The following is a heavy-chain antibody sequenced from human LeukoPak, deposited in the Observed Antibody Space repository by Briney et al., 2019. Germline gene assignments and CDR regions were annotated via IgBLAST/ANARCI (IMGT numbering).Heavy chain of an antibody. V-gene: IGHV3-21*01. CDR3: AELGITMIGGV. D-gene: IGHD3-10*02. Sequence: GGSLRLSCTASGFTFSYFTMHWVRQAPGKGLEWVSSISNGGDYKRYAGSVRGRLTISRDNARNSMFLQMNSLRAEDTAVYYCAELGITMIGGVWGKGTTVTISS. J-gene: IGHJ6*04. CDR2: ISNGGDYK. CDR1: GFTFSYFT.